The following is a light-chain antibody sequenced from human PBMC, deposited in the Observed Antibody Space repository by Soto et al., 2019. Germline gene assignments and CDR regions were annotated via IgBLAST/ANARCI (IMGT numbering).Light chain of an antibody. V-gene: IGKV3-15*01. CDR3: HQYNNWPPMYT. CDR2: AAS. CDR1: QSVSSN. Sequence: EIVMTQSPATLSVSPGERATLSCRASQSVSSNLAWYQQKPGQAPRLLIYAASTRATAIPARFSGSGSGTEFTLTISSLQSEDFAVYYCHQYNNWPPMYTFGQGTKLEIK. J-gene: IGKJ2*01.